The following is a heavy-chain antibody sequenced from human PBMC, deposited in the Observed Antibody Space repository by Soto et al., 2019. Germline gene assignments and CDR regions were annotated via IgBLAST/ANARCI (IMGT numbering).Heavy chain of an antibody. CDR1: GGTLSDYA. CDR2: IIPIFGSA. Sequence: QVQLVQSGAEVKKPGSSVKVSCKASGGTLSDYAFSWVRQAPGQGLEWMGGIIPIFGSANYAQKLQGRVTINADESTKTAYMELSSLRSEDTAVYYCARGPRDHFYYDSSDYARYYGAFDLWGQGTMVTVSS. D-gene: IGHD3-22*01. V-gene: IGHV1-69*12. J-gene: IGHJ3*01. CDR3: ARGPRDHFYYDSSDYARYYGAFDL.